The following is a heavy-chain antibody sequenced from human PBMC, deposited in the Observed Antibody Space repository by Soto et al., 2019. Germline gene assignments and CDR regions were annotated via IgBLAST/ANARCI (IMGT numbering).Heavy chain of an antibody. CDR1: GFTFSSYA. V-gene: IGHV3-23*01. CDR2: ISGSGGST. D-gene: IGHD3-3*01. CDR3: AKDYLVDSYDFCSGYLR. Sequence: EVQLLESGGGLVQPGGSLRLSCAASGFTFSSYAMSWVRQAPGKGLEWVSAISGSGGSTYYADSVKGRFTISRDNSKNTMYLQMNSLRAYDTAVYYCAKDYLVDSYDFCSGYLRWGQGTLVTVSS. J-gene: IGHJ4*02.